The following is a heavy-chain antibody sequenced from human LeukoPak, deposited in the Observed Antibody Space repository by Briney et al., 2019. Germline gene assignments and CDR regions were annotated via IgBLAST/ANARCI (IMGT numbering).Heavy chain of an antibody. CDR3: ARTFYDTLDSDAFDF. V-gene: IGHV1-2*02. D-gene: IGHD2/OR15-2a*01. J-gene: IGHJ3*01. CDR1: GYTFTGYY. Sequence: GASVKVSCKASGYTFTGYYMHWVRQAPGQGLEWMGWINPDSGGTNNAQKFQGRVTMTRDTSISTAYMELSRLRSDDTAVYYCARTFYDTLDSDAFDFWGQGTMVIVCS. CDR2: INPDSGGT.